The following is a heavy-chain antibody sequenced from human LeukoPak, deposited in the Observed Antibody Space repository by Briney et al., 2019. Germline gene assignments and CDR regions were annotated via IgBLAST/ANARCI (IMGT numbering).Heavy chain of an antibody. CDR3: AKGIYSSGWSYFDY. Sequence: GGSLRLSCAASGFTFSNSAMSWVRQAPGKGLEWVSTLSGSGITTYYADSVKGRFTISRDNSKNTLYLQMNSLGAEDTAVYYCAKGIYSSGWSYFDYWGHGTLVTVSS. D-gene: IGHD6-19*01. CDR2: LSGSGITT. J-gene: IGHJ4*01. V-gene: IGHV3-23*01. CDR1: GFTFSNSA.